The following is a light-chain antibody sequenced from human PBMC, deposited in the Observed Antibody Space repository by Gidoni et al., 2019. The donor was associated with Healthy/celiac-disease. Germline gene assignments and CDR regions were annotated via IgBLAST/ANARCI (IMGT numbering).Light chain of an antibody. Sequence: QSVLTQPPSVSGAPGQRVTISCTGRSSNIGAGYDVHWYQQLPGTAPKLLIYGNSHRPSGVPDRFSGSKSGTSASLAITGLQAEDEADYYCQSYDSSLSGSEVFGTGTKVTVL. J-gene: IGLJ1*01. CDR1: SSNIGAGYD. V-gene: IGLV1-40*01. CDR2: GNS. CDR3: QSYDSSLSGSEV.